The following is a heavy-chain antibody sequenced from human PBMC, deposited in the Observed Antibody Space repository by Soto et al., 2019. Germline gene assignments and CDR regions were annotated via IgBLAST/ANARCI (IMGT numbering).Heavy chain of an antibody. J-gene: IGHJ4*02. D-gene: IGHD1-26*01. CDR3: ARDRSEGASRIDY. Sequence: GGSLRLSCAASGFTFSSYGMHWVRQAPGKGLEWAAVIWYDGSNKYYGDSVKGRFSISRDNSKKTLYLQMNSLRAEDTAVYYCARDRSEGASRIDYWGQGTLVTVSS. CDR1: GFTFSSYG. V-gene: IGHV3-33*01. CDR2: IWYDGSNK.